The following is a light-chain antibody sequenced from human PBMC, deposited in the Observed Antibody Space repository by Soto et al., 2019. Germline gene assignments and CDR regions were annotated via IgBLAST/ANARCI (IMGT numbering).Light chain of an antibody. CDR3: LQHNTCPRT. J-gene: IGKJ1*01. CDR1: QDIRND. V-gene: IGKV1-17*01. Sequence: DIQMTQSPSSLSASVGDRVTITCRASQDIRNDVAWYQQKPGKAPKRLIYETSSLHSEVPSRFSGSGPGTEFTLTIRSQQPEDFATYYCLQHNTCPRTFGQWTKVEIK. CDR2: ETS.